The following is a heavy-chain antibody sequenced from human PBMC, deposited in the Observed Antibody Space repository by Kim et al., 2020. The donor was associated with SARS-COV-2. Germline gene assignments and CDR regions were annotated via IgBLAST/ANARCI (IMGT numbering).Heavy chain of an antibody. Sequence: SETLSLTCTVSGDSISSSSYYWGWIRQPPGKGLEWIASMSQRGSTYYNPSLRSRVTLFVDTSKNQFSLNLSSVTAADTAVYYCARPRYTSSWERNFDYWGQGTLVTVSS. J-gene: IGHJ4*02. CDR1: GDSISSSSYY. V-gene: IGHV4-39*01. CDR2: MSQRGST. CDR3: ARPRYTSSWERNFDY. D-gene: IGHD2-2*01.